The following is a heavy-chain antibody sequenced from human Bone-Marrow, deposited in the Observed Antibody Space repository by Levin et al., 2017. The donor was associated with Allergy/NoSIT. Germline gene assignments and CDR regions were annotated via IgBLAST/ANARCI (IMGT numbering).Heavy chain of an antibody. CDR2: INPKNGAT. V-gene: IGHV1-2*06. J-gene: IGHJ4*02. CDR3: ARKEGVVLAAYDY. CDR1: GYTFTGQY. D-gene: IGHD2-8*02. Sequence: RASVKVSCEASGYTFTGQYMHWLRQAPGQGLEWMGRINPKNGATDYARKFQGRVTLTSDSSISTAYMELSSLRSDDTAVYFCARKEGVVLAAYDYWGQGTLVTVSS.